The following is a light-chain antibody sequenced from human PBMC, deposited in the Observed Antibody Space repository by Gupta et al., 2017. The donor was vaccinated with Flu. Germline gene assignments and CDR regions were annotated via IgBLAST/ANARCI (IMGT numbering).Light chain of an antibody. CDR1: SSDVGDYNQ. Sequence: QSALTQPPSASGSPGPSVTISCTGSSSDVGDYNQVSWYQQHPGKAPKLMIYEVSKRPSGVPDRFSGSKSGNTASLTVSGLQAEDEADYYCSSYAGINNLVFGGGTKLTVL. J-gene: IGLJ2*01. V-gene: IGLV2-8*01. CDR2: EVS. CDR3: SSYAGINNLV.